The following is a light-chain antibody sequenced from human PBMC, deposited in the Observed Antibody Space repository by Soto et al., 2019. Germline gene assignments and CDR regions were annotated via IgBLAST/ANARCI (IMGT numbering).Light chain of an antibody. CDR1: QSVASF. CDR3: QQRDNWPPLT. V-gene: IGKV3-11*01. Sequence: PGERATLSCRASQSVASFLVWYQQKPGQAPRLLIYDTSNRATGIPARFSGSGSGTDFTLTISSLEPEDFAVYYCQQRDNWPPLTFAQGTRLEIK. J-gene: IGKJ5*01. CDR2: DTS.